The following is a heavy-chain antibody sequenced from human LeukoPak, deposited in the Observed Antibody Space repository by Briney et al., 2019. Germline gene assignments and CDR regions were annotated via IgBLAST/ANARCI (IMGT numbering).Heavy chain of an antibody. J-gene: IGHJ4*02. Sequence: GGSLRLSCAASGFTFDDYAMHWVRQAPGKGLEWVSLISGDGGSTYYADSVKGRFTISRDNSKNSLYLQMNSLRTEDTALYYCANIGSANFDYWGQGTLVTVSS. CDR2: ISGDGGST. V-gene: IGHV3-43*02. CDR1: GFTFDDYA. D-gene: IGHD6-19*01. CDR3: ANIGSANFDY.